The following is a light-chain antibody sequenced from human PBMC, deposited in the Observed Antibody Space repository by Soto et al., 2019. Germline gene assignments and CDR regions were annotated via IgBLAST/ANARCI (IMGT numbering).Light chain of an antibody. CDR1: SSDVGAYNY. V-gene: IGLV2-14*01. CDR3: SSYTSSRTLV. Sequence: QSALAQPASVSGSPGHSITISCTGTSSDVGAYNYVSWYQQHPGKAPKLMIYEVSNRPSGVSHRFSGSKSDNTASLTISGLQTDDEADYYCSSYTSSRTLVFGTGTKVTVL. J-gene: IGLJ1*01. CDR2: EVS.